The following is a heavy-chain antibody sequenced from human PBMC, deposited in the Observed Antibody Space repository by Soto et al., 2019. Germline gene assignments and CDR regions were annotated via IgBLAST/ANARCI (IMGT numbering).Heavy chain of an antibody. CDR2: VRGNGDPP. CDR3: VKSRGGNNFDFFD. J-gene: IGHJ4*02. D-gene: IGHD5-12*01. V-gene: IGHV3-64D*06. Sequence: GGSLRLSCSASGFTFSSYAMHWVRQAPGKRLEYVSGVRGNGDPPFYADSVKDRFTISRDNSKNTLYLQMSSLSADDTAVYYCVKSRGGNNFDFFDWGQGALVTVSS. CDR1: GFTFSSYA.